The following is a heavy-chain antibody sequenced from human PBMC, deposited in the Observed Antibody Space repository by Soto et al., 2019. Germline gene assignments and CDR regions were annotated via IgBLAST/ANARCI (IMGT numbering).Heavy chain of an antibody. D-gene: IGHD2-15*01. CDR1: GGSISSYY. CDR3: ARAVDLYCSGGSCCVTFLVNFDY. CDR2: IYYSGST. Sequence: SETLSLTCTVSGGSISSYYWSWIRQPPGKGLEWIGYIYYSGSTNYNPSLKSRVTISVDTSKNQFSLKLSSVTAAYTAVYYCARAVDLYCSGGSCCVTFLVNFDYWGPGPLVPV. J-gene: IGHJ4*02. V-gene: IGHV4-59*01.